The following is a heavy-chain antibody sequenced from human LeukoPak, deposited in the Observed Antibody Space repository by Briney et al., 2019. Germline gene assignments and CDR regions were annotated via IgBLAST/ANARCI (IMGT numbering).Heavy chain of an antibody. Sequence: GGSLRLSCAASGFTFSSYAMSWVRQAPGKGLEWVSAISGSGGSTYYADSVKGRFTISRDNSKNSLYLQMNSLRAEDTAVYYCARDRTDIVAVGTYDYWGQGTLVTVSS. V-gene: IGHV3-23*01. CDR3: ARDRTDIVAVGTYDY. D-gene: IGHD6-13*01. CDR1: GFTFSSYA. J-gene: IGHJ4*02. CDR2: ISGSGGST.